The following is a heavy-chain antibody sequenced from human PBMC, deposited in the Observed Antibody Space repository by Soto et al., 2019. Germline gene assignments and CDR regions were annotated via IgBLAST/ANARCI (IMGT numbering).Heavy chain of an antibody. J-gene: IGHJ6*02. D-gene: IGHD6-6*01. CDR2: IYYSGST. CDR3: APEYSSPFPAYYYYYVMDV. Sequence: SETLSLTCTVSGGSISSSSYYWGWIRQPPGKGLEWIGSIYYSGSTYYNPSLKSRVTISVDTSKNQFSLKLSSVTAADTAGYTCAPEYSSPFPAYYYYYVMDVWGQGTTVTVSS. V-gene: IGHV4-39*01. CDR1: GGSISSSSYY.